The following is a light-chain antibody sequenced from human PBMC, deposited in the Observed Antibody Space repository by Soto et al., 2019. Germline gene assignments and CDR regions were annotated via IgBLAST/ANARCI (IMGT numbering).Light chain of an antibody. CDR3: QKYNSAPRT. V-gene: IGKV1-27*01. CDR1: QSISSY. J-gene: IGKJ1*01. CDR2: AAS. Sequence: ESQVTQCRPSLSESVGDRVTITCRASQSISSYLNWYQQKPGKAPKLLIYAASSLQSGVPLRFSGSGSGTDFTLTISSLQPEDVATYYCQKYNSAPRTFAQRSKADNK.